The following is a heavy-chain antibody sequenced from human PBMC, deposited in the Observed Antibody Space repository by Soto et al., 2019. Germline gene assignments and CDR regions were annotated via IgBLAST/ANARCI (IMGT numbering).Heavy chain of an antibody. V-gene: IGHV1-46*03. J-gene: IGHJ4*02. CDR3: ARVEKYQLREGYYFDY. Sequence: GASVKVSCKASGYTFTSYYMHWVRQAPGQGLEWMGIINPSGGSTSYAQKFQGRVTMTGDTSTSTVYMELSSLRSEDTAVYYCARVEKYQLREGYYFDYWGQGTLVTVSS. CDR2: INPSGGST. CDR1: GYTFTSYY. D-gene: IGHD2-2*01.